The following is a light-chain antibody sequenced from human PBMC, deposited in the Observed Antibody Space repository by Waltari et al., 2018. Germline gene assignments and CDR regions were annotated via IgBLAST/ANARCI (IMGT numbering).Light chain of an antibody. Sequence: EIVLTQSPAILSLSPGERATLSCRASQRVSSYLAWYQQKPGQAPRLLIYDASNRATGIPARFSGSGSGTDFTLTISSLEPEDFAVYYCQHRSNWPLTFGGGTQVEIK. V-gene: IGKV3-11*01. CDR3: QHRSNWPLT. CDR2: DAS. J-gene: IGKJ4*01. CDR1: QRVSSY.